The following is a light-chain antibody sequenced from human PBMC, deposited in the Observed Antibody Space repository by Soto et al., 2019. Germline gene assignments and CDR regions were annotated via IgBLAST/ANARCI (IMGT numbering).Light chain of an antibody. Sequence: IQLTQSPSSLSTSVGDRVTITCRASQSISNFLNWYQHKTGKAPNLVIFAASAFLSGVPSMLRGSGTGTDFTLTITSLQHEDFANYYCQQSYRAPYSFGQGTKLEIK. J-gene: IGKJ2*01. CDR3: QQSYRAPYS. CDR1: QSISNF. V-gene: IGKV1-39*01. CDR2: AAS.